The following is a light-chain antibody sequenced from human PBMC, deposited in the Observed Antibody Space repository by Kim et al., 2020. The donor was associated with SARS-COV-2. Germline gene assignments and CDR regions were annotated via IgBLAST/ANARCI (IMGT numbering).Light chain of an antibody. J-gene: IGLJ3*02. Sequence: GQSITISCTGTSSDVGAYNYGSWYQQHPGKVPKLMIYDVDKRPSGVSNRFSGSKSGNTASLTISGLQAEDEADYYCCSYTTSTTWVFGGGTQLTVL. V-gene: IGLV2-14*03. CDR1: SSDVGAYNY. CDR3: CSYTTSTTWV. CDR2: DVD.